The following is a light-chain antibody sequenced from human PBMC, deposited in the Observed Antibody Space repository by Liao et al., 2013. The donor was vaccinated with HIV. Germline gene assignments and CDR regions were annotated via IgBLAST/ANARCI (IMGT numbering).Light chain of an antibody. CDR1: KLGDKY. CDR2: QDS. CDR3: QAWDSSTDR. J-gene: IGLJ1*01. Sequence: SYELTQPPSVSVSPGQTASITCSGDKLGDKYACWYQQKPGQSPVLVIYQDSKRPSGIPERFSGSNSGNTATLTISGTQAMDEADYYCQAWDSSTDRFGT. V-gene: IGLV3-1*01.